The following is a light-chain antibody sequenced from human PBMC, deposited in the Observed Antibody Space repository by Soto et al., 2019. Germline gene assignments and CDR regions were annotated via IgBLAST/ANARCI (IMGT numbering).Light chain of an antibody. CDR3: QSYDSSLSGYV. CDR1: SSNIETNT. CDR2: GNI. Sequence: QSVLTQPPSASGTPGQRVTIFCSGSSSNIETNTVNWYQQLPGTAPKILIYGNINRPSGVPDRFSGSKSGTSASLAITGLQAEDEADYYCQSYDSSLSGYVFGTGTKVTVL. V-gene: IGLV1-40*01. J-gene: IGLJ1*01.